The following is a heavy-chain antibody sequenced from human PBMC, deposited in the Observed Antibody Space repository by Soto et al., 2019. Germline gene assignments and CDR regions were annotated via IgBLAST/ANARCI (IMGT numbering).Heavy chain of an antibody. CDR2: ISSSSSTI. D-gene: IGHD3-22*01. CDR3: ARGYYDSSGYHWVFDY. CDR1: GFTFSSYS. Sequence: PGGSLRLSCAASGFTFSSYSMNWVRQAPGKGLEWVSYISSSSSTIYYADSVKGRFTISRDNAKNSLYLQMNSLRAEDTAVYYCARGYYDSSGYHWVFDYCGQGTLVTVSS. V-gene: IGHV3-48*01. J-gene: IGHJ4*02.